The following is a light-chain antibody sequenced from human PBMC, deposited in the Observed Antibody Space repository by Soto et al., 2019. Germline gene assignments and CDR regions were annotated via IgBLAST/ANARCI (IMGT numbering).Light chain of an antibody. CDR3: QQYNSNPLT. V-gene: IGKV1-16*01. CDR1: QDISSN. CDR2: ATS. Sequence: DIQMTQSPSSLSASVGDRVTITCRASQDISSNLAWFQQKPGKAPKSLIYATSSLQSGVPSRFSGSESETDFTLTISSLQPEDVAIYYCQQYNSNPLTFAQGTRLEIK. J-gene: IGKJ5*01.